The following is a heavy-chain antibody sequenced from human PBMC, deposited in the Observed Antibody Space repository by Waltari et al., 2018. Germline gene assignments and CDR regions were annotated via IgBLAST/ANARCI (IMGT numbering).Heavy chain of an antibody. CDR3: ARAPRGYSGYDHFDY. Sequence: QVQLQESGPGLVKPSETLSLTCTVSGDSISSGDFYWSWIHQHPGRGLEWIGYIYSGWRTYYNPSLKSRSTISVDTSKNQFSLTLSSVTAADTAVYYCARAPRGYSGYDHFDYWGQGILVTVSS. CDR1: GDSISSGDFY. CDR2: IYSGWRT. D-gene: IGHD5-12*01. V-gene: IGHV4-31*03. J-gene: IGHJ4*02.